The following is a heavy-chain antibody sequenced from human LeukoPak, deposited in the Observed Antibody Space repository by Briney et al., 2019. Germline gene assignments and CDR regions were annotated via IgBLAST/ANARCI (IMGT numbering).Heavy chain of an antibody. CDR3: ANGFVRSHSRSYYPGY. CDR2: VYSGGST. V-gene: IGHV3-53*05. Sequence: GGSLRLSCAVSGFTVSTYYMSWVRQAPGKGLEWVSVVYSGGSTHYADSVKGRFTISRDNSKNTLYLQMNSLRAEDTAVYYCANGFVRSHSRSYYPGYWGQGTLVTVSS. D-gene: IGHD1-26*01. CDR1: GFTVSTYY. J-gene: IGHJ4*02.